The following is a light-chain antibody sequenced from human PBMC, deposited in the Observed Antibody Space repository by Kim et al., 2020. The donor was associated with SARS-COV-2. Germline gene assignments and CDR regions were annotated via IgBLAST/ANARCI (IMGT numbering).Light chain of an antibody. V-gene: IGKV3-15*01. CDR3: QQYNNWPRT. CDR1: QSVTSK. J-gene: IGKJ2*01. CDR2: GAS. Sequence: EIVVTQSPATLSVSPGERATLSCRASQSVTSKLAWYQQKPGQAPRLLIYGASTRATGIPARFSGSGSGTEFTLTVSSLQSEDSAIYYCQQYNNWPRTFGQGTKLEI.